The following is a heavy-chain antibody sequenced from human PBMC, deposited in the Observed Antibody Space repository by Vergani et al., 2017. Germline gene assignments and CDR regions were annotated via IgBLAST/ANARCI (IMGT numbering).Heavy chain of an antibody. Sequence: QVHLNEAGPGLVKPSQTLSLTCTVSGASITSGSFYWSWIRQPPGKGLEWIGEINHSGSTNYNPSLKSRVTISVDTSKNQFSLKLSSVTAADTAVYYCARVRGYCSSTSCYRYFDYWGQGTLVTVSS. D-gene: IGHD2-2*01. CDR2: INHSGST. V-gene: IGHV4-39*07. CDR3: ARVRGYCSSTSCYRYFDY. CDR1: GASITSGSFY. J-gene: IGHJ4*02.